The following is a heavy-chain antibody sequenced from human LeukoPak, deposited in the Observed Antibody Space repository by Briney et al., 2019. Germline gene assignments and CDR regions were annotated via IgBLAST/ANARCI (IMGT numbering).Heavy chain of an antibody. V-gene: IGHV3-33*06. CDR2: IWYDGSNK. CDR1: GFTFSSYG. Sequence: PGGSLRLSCSASGFTFSSYGMHWVRQAPGKGLEWVAVIWYDGSNKYYADSVKGRFTISRDNSKNTLYLQMNSLRAEDTALYYCAKTLSSTWFDYWGQGTLVTVSS. J-gene: IGHJ5*01. D-gene: IGHD6-13*01. CDR3: AKTLSSTWFDY.